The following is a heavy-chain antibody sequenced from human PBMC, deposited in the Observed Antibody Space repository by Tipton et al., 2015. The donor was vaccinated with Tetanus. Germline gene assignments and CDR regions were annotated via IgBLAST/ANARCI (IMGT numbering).Heavy chain of an antibody. Sequence: TLSLTCTVSGGSVRSGSYYWNWIRQPPGKELEWIGYISYSGSTNSNYSLKSRITISQDTSKNQFSLKLTSVTAADTAVYYCARANYDFPKKGPFDSWGQGTLVIVSS. CDR2: ISYSGST. D-gene: IGHD3-3*01. V-gene: IGHV4-61*01. CDR3: ARANYDFPKKGPFDS. J-gene: IGHJ4*02. CDR1: GGSVRSGSYY.